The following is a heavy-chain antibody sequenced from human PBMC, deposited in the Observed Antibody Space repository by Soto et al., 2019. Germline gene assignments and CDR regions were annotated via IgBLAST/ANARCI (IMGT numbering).Heavy chain of an antibody. D-gene: IGHD6-13*01. CDR1: GFTLSSYA. Sequence: EVQLLESGGGLVQPGGSLRLSCAASGFTLSSYAMSLVRQAPGKVLEWVSAISDSGGSTYYADSVKGRFTISRDNSKNTLYLQMNSLRAEDAAVYYCAKAPSSSWWPFDYWGQGTLVTVSS. J-gene: IGHJ4*02. CDR2: ISDSGGST. V-gene: IGHV3-23*01. CDR3: AKAPSSSWWPFDY.